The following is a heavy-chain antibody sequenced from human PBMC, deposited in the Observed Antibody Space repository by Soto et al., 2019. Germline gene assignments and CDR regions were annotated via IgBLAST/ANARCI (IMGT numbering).Heavy chain of an antibody. D-gene: IGHD2-2*01. Sequence: PVKVSCKASGFILTSSAVRWVLQARGQRLEWIGWIVVGSGNTNYAQKFQERVTITRDMSTSTAYMELSSLRSEDTAVYYCAADIDCSSASCYPYNFDHWGQGTLVTVSS. V-gene: IGHV1-58*01. CDR1: GFILTSSA. J-gene: IGHJ4*02. CDR3: AADIDCSSASCYPYNFDH. CDR2: IVVGSGNT.